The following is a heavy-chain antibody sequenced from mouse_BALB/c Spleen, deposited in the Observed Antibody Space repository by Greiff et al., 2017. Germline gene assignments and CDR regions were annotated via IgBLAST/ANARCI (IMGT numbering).Heavy chain of an antibody. Sequence: EVKLMESGPGLVKPSQSLSLTCTVTGYSITSDYAWNWIRQSPGNKLEWMGYISYSGSTSYNPSLKSRISITRDTSKNQFFLQLNSVTTEDTATYYCARSRTYDYDDYAMDYWGQGTSVTVSS. J-gene: IGHJ4*01. CDR1: GYSITSDYA. CDR3: ARSRTYDYDDYAMDY. CDR2: ISYSGST. V-gene: IGHV3-2*02. D-gene: IGHD2-4*01.